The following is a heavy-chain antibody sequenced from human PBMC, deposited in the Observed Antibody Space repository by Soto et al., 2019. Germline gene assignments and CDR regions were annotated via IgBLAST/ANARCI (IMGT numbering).Heavy chain of an antibody. Sequence: QITLKESGPPLVKPTQTLTLTCTFSGFSLSTKGESVGWIRQPPGKALEWLALLYWDDDKRYSPSLKSRLTITQDTSKNQVVLTVTNMDPVDTATYFCAPRGFVIGDFDYWGQGTLVTVSS. CDR3: APRGFVIGDFDY. J-gene: IGHJ4*02. D-gene: IGHD3-10*01. CDR1: GFSLSTKGES. CDR2: LYWDDDK. V-gene: IGHV2-5*02.